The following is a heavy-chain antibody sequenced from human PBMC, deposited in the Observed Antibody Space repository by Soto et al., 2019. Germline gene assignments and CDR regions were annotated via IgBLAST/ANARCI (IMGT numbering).Heavy chain of an antibody. V-gene: IGHV3-53*01. J-gene: IGHJ4*02. CDR3: ARARWYDFWSGSSIYFDY. D-gene: IGHD3-3*01. CDR1: GFTISSNY. CDR2: IYSGGST. Sequence: GGSLRLSCAASGFTISSNYMSWVRQAPGKGLEWVSVIYSGGSTYYADSVKGRFTISRDNSKNTLYLQMNSLRAEDTAVYYCARARWYDFWSGSSIYFDYWGQGTLVTVSS.